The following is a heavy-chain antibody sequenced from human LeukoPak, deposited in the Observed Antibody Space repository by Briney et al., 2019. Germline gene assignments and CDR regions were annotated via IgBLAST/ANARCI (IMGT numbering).Heavy chain of an antibody. D-gene: IGHD3-10*01. CDR3: AKVKLLWFGEEYFDY. V-gene: IGHV3-23*01. CDR1: GFTFSSYA. Sequence: QPGGSLRLSCAASGFTFSSYAMSWVRQAPGKGLEWVSAISGSGGSTYYVDSVKGRFTISRDNSKNTLYLQMNSLRAEDTAVYYCAKVKLLWFGEEYFDYWGQGTLVTVSS. CDR2: ISGSGGST. J-gene: IGHJ4*02.